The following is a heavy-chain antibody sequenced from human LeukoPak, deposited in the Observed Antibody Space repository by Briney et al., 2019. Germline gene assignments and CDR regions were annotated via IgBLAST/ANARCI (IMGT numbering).Heavy chain of an antibody. CDR3: ARDGSFTSGSYFDS. D-gene: IGHD6-19*01. J-gene: IGHJ4*02. CDR1: GFTFNDYD. Sequence: PGGSLRLSCGASGFTFNDYDMHWVRQGPGKGPEWVSYISGGGATVFYGDSVRGRFTISRDNAKHSLYLQMTNLRVDDTAVYYCARDGSFTSGSYFDSWGQGTLVTVSS. CDR2: ISGGGATV. V-gene: IGHV3-48*03.